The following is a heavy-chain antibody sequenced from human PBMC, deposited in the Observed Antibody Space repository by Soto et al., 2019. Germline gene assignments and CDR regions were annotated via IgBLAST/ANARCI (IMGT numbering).Heavy chain of an antibody. CDR3: ARGSPITIFGVVSHLTPAHFDY. V-gene: IGHV4-31*03. CDR2: IYYSGST. CDR1: GGSISSGGYY. J-gene: IGHJ4*02. Sequence: SETLSLTCTVSGGSISSGGYYWSWIRQHPGKGLEWIGYIYYSGSTYYNPSLKSRVTISVDTSKNQFSLKLSSVTAADTAVYYCARGSPITIFGVVSHLTPAHFDYWGQGTLVTVSS. D-gene: IGHD3-3*01.